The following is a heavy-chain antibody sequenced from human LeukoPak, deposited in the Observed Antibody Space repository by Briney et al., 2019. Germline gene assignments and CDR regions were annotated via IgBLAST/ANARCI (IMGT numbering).Heavy chain of an antibody. D-gene: IGHD3-10*01. J-gene: IGHJ5*02. Sequence: PSETLSLTCTVSGGSISSGGYYWSWIRQHPGKGLEWIGYIYYSGSTYYNPSLKSRVTISVDTSKNQFSLKLSSVTAADTAVYNGARGTRITMVRGVWFDPWGQGTLVTVSS. V-gene: IGHV4-31*03. CDR2: IYYSGST. CDR1: GGSISSGGYY. CDR3: ARGTRITMVRGVWFDP.